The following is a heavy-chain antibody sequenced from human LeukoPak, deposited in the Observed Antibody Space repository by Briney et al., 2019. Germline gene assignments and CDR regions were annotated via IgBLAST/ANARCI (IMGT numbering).Heavy chain of an antibody. D-gene: IGHD7-27*01. CDR3: ARAWGYYYYYMDV. V-gene: IGHV3-53*01. Sequence: GGSLRLSCAASGFTVSSNYMSWVRQASGKGLEWVSVIYSGGSTYYADSVKGRFTISRDNSKNTLYLQMNSLRAEDTAVYYCARAWGYYYYYMDVWGKGTTVTVSS. CDR1: GFTVSSNY. J-gene: IGHJ6*03. CDR2: IYSGGST.